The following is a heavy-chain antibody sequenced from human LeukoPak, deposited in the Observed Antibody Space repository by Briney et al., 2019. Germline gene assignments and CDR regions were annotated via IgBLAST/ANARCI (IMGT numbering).Heavy chain of an antibody. J-gene: IGHJ4*02. CDR3: ARDSSNFDY. D-gene: IGHD2-2*01. CDR1: GYTFAVYY. Sequence: ASVKVSCKASGYTFAVYYMHWVRQAPGQGLEWMGWIIPNSGGTNYAQKFQGRVTLTSDTSISTAYMELSGLTAGDTAVYYCARDSSNFDYWGQGTLVTVSS. V-gene: IGHV1-2*02. CDR2: IIPNSGGT.